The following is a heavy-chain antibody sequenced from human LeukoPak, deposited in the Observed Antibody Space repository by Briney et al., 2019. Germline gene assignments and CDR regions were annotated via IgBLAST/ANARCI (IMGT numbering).Heavy chain of an antibody. V-gene: IGHV3-30*02. Sequence: PGGSLRLSCGASGFTFSNYGMLWVRQAPGKGLEWVAFIRYDGSNKLYADSVKGRFTISRDNSKDTLYLHINSLRAEDTAVYYCVKDNPLDYWGQGTLVIVSS. CDR2: IRYDGSNK. D-gene: IGHD1-14*01. J-gene: IGHJ4*02. CDR1: GFTFSNYG. CDR3: VKDNPLDY.